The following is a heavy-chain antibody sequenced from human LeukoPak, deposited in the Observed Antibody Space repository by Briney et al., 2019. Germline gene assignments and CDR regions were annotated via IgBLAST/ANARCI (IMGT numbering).Heavy chain of an antibody. CDR3: ALLYGSGSYYSDY. CDR1: GFTFDDYA. CDR2: ISWNSGSI. Sequence: GGSLRLSCAASGFTFDDYAMHWVRQVPGKGLEWVSGISWNSGSIGYADSVKGRFTIPRDNAKKSLYLQMNSLRPEDTALYYCALLYGSGSYYSDYWGQGTLVTVSS. J-gene: IGHJ4*02. D-gene: IGHD3-10*01. V-gene: IGHV3-9*01.